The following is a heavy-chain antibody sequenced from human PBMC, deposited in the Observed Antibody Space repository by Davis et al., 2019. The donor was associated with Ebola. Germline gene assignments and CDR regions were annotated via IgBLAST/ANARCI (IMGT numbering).Heavy chain of an antibody. Sequence: MPSETLSLTCTVSGVSISSYYWSWIRQPPGKGLEWIGYIYYSGSTNYNPSLKRRVTISVDTSKNQFSLKLSSVTAADTAVYYCARWIAAAGIDYYYGMDVWGQGTTVTVSS. CDR3: ARWIAAAGIDYYYGMDV. CDR1: GVSISSYY. V-gene: IGHV4-59*08. D-gene: IGHD6-13*01. CDR2: IYYSGST. J-gene: IGHJ6*02.